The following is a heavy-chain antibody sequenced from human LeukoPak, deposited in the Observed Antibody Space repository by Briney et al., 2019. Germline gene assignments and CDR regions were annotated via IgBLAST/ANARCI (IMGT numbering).Heavy chain of an antibody. D-gene: IGHD2-15*01. CDR1: GGSITTSGFY. Sequence: ETLSLTCTVSGGSITTSGFYWAWIRRPPGKGLEWVSVIYSGGRTFYADSVKGRFTISRDGSTNSLTLQMNSLRVEDTAVYYCARHDSVLRWCMDVWGLGTTVTVSS. V-gene: IGHV3-66*04. CDR3: ARHDSVLRWCMDV. J-gene: IGHJ6*02. CDR2: IYSGGRT.